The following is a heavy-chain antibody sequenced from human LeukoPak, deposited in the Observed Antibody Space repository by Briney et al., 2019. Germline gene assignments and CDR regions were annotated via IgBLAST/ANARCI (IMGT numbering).Heavy chain of an antibody. CDR3: ARDGPYSGSYYGAVYYYYYMDV. J-gene: IGHJ6*03. D-gene: IGHD1-26*01. CDR2: ISAYNGNT. V-gene: IGHV1-18*01. CDR1: GYTFTSYG. Sequence: ASVKVSCKASGYTFTSYGISWVRQAPGQGLEWMGWISAYNGNTNYAQKLQGRVTMTTDTSTSTAYMELRSLRSDDTAVYYCARDGPYSGSYYGAVYYYYYMDVWGKGTTVTVSS.